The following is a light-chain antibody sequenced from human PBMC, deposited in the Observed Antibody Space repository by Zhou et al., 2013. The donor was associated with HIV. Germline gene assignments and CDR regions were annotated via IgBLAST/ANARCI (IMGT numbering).Light chain of an antibody. CDR1: QDIANY. CDR3: QQYDDLPIT. J-gene: IGKJ5*01. Sequence: DIQLTQSPSSLSASVGDRVTITCQASQDIANYLNWYQQKPGQAPKLLIYDASNLEKGVPSRFSGSGSGTDFAFTFTSLQPEDIATYYCQQYDDLPITFGQGTRLEIK. V-gene: IGKV1-33*01. CDR2: DAS.